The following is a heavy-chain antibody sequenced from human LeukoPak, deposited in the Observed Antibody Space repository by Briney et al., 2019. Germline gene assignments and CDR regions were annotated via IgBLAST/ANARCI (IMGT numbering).Heavy chain of an antibody. CDR2: IKKDGSEK. Sequence: GSLRLSCAASGFTFSSYWMSWVRQAPGKGLEWVANIKKDGSEKYYVDSVKGRFTISRDNAKNSLYLQMNSLRAEDTAVYYCARGVYGDYELDYWGQGTLVTVSS. D-gene: IGHD4-17*01. CDR1: GFTFSSYW. CDR3: ARGVYGDYELDY. J-gene: IGHJ4*02. V-gene: IGHV3-7*01.